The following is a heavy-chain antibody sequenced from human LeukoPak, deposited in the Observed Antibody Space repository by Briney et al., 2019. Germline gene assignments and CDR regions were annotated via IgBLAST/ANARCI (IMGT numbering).Heavy chain of an antibody. Sequence: PSETLSLTCAVYGGSFSGYYWSWIRQPPGKGLEWIGEINHSGSTNYNPSLKSRVTISVDTSKNQFSLKLSSVTAADTAVYYCARVWVDPELGSFGESSGASPGPFDYWGQGTLVTVSS. CDR1: GGSFSGYY. CDR2: INHSGST. V-gene: IGHV4-34*01. D-gene: IGHD2-15*01. CDR3: ARVWVDPELGSFGESSGASPGPFDY. J-gene: IGHJ4*02.